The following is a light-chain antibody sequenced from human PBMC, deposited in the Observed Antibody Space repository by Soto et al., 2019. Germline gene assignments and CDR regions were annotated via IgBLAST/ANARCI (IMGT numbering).Light chain of an antibody. CDR3: AAWDDSLNRVI. CDR1: SSNIGSNT. Sequence: QSVLTQPPSASGTPGQRVTVSCSGSSSNIGSNTVNWYQQVPGTAPKLLISSNNQRPSGVPDRFSGSKSGTSASLAISGPQSEDEADYYCAAWDDSLNRVIFGGGTQLTVL. V-gene: IGLV1-44*01. CDR2: SNN. J-gene: IGLJ2*01.